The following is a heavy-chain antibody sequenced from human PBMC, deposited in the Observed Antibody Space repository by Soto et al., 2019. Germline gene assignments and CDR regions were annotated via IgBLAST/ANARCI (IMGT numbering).Heavy chain of an antibody. Sequence: HPGGSLRLSCAASGLTFSSYAMSWVREAPGKGLEWVSAISGSGGSTYYADSVKGRFTISRDNSKNTLYLQMNSLRAEDTAVYYCAKDRLRLDYYDSSGYYAGDYWGQGTLVTVSS. CDR2: ISGSGGST. D-gene: IGHD3-22*01. V-gene: IGHV3-23*01. J-gene: IGHJ4*02. CDR1: GLTFSSYA. CDR3: AKDRLRLDYYDSSGYYAGDY.